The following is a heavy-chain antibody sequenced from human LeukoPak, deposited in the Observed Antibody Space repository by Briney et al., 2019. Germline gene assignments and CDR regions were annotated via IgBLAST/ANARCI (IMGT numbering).Heavy chain of an antibody. CDR2: IYQSGST. CDR1: GYSISRGYY. J-gene: IGHJ6*03. Sequence: SETLSLTCNVSGYSISRGYYWGWIRQPPGKGLEWIGSIYQSGSTFYNPSLQSRVTISVDTSKNQFSLMLSSVTAADTAVYYCARVRSGTYLYYYYMDVWGNGTTVTVSS. V-gene: IGHV4-38-2*02. D-gene: IGHD1-26*01. CDR3: ARVRSGTYLYYYYMDV.